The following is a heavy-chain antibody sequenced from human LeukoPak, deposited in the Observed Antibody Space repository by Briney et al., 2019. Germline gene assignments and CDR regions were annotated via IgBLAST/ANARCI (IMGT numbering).Heavy chain of an antibody. J-gene: IGHJ5*02. Sequence: GASVKVSCKASGYDFSDLYFHWVRPAPGQGLEWMGWINPYSGASIYAQKFQGRVTMETSSSTVYMQLSRLRYDDTAVYYCATASVTRMRDPWGQGTLVTVSS. CDR2: INPYSGAS. CDR1: GYDFSDLY. V-gene: IGHV1-2*02. CDR3: ATASVTRMRDP.